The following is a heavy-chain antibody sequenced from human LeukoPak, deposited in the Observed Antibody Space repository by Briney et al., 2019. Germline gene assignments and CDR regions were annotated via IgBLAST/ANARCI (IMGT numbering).Heavy chain of an antibody. CDR1: GYPFTSYD. CDR3: ARGPHILTTVSETGDY. V-gene: IGHV1-8*03. CDR2: MNPNSGNT. J-gene: IGHJ4*02. D-gene: IGHD4-11*01. Sequence: SVQVSCKASGYPFTSYDINWVRPATGQGLEWMGWMNPNSGNTGYAQKFQGRVTITRNTSISTAYMELSSLRSEDTAVYYCARGPHILTTVSETGDYWGQGTLVTVSS.